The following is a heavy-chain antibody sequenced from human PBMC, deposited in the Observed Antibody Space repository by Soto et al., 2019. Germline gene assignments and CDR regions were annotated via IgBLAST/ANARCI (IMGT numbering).Heavy chain of an antibody. CDR2: INPHSGDT. CDR1: GYTFSDYY. CDR3: AIFSALPSSIRGARGAFDH. V-gene: IGHV1-2*02. Sequence: ASVKVSCKASGYTFSDYYIHWVRQASGQGLEWMGWINPHSGDTKYPQKFQGRVTMTRDTSTTTAYMELTRLRSDDTATYYCAIFSALPSSIRGARGAFDHWGQGTLVTVSS. D-gene: IGHD1-20*01. J-gene: IGHJ4*02.